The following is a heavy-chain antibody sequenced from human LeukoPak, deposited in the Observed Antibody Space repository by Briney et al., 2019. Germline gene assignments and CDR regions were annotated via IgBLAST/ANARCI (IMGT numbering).Heavy chain of an antibody. CDR2: IYYSGST. J-gene: IGHJ4*02. Sequence: SETLSLTCTVSGGSISSYYWSWIRQPPGKGLEGIGYIYYSGSTNYNPSLKSRVTISVDTSKNQFSLKPSSVTAADTAVYYCARVRTHYGDYAFFDYWGQGTLVTVSS. D-gene: IGHD4-17*01. V-gene: IGHV4-59*01. CDR1: GGSISSYY. CDR3: ARVRTHYGDYAFFDY.